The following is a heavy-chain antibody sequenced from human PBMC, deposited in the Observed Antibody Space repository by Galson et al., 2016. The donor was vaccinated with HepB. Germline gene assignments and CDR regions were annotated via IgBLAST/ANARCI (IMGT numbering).Heavy chain of an antibody. CDR1: GFSLSTSGGG. V-gene: IGHV2-70*04. J-gene: IGHJ6*02. D-gene: IGHD3-10*01. CDR2: IDWEDEK. Sequence: PALVKPTQTLTLTCTFSGFSLSTSGGGVVWIRQPPGKALEWLARIDWEDEKFYATSLKTRLSISKDTSKNQVVLTMTNMDPVDTATYYCARKYSRGGSALDVWGRGTTVTVSS. CDR3: ARKYSRGGSALDV.